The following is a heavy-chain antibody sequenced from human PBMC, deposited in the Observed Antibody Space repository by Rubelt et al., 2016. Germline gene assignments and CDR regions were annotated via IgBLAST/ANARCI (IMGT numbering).Heavy chain of an antibody. D-gene: IGHD3-3*01. Sequence: QLQLVQSGAEVKKPGASVKVSCKASGYTFTSYGISWVRQAPGQGLEWMGGIIPIFGTANYAQKFHGRVTITADESTSTAYMELSSLRSEDTAVYYCATGGDFGVVIPNWFDPWGQGTLVTVSS. J-gene: IGHJ5*02. CDR3: ATGGDFGVVIPNWFDP. CDR1: GYTFTSYG. CDR2: IIPIFGTA. V-gene: IGHV1-69*13.